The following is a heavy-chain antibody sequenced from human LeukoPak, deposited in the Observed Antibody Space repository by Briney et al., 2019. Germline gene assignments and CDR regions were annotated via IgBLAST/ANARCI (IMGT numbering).Heavy chain of an antibody. CDR2: ISSSSSYT. V-gene: IGHV3-11*06. J-gene: IGHJ4*02. CDR1: GLTFSDYY. CDR3: ASPGAYGDYVGYYFDY. Sequence: KPGGSLRLSCAASGLTFSDYYMNWIRQAPGKGLEWVSYISSSSSYTNYADSVKGRFTISRDNAKNSLYLQMNSLRAEDTAVYYCASPGAYGDYVGYYFDYWGQGTLVTVSS. D-gene: IGHD4-17*01.